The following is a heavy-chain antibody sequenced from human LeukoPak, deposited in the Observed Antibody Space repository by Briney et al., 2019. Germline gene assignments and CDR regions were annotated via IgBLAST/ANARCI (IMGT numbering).Heavy chain of an antibody. V-gene: IGHV3-30*04. CDR3: ARDDR. Sequence: PGRSLRLSCAASGFIFSSYTTHWVRQAPGKGLEWVAVISYDGNNKYYADFVQGRFTISRDNSKSTLSLQMNSLRADDTGVYYCARDDRWGQGTLVTVSS. J-gene: IGHJ4*02. CDR1: GFIFSSYT. CDR2: ISYDGNNK.